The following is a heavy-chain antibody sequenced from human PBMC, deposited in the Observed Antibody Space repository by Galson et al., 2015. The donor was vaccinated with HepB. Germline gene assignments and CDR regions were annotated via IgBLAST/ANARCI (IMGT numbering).Heavy chain of an antibody. CDR3: ARGFRIDSNYDYVWGSLVPFDY. CDR1: GYTFTSYA. CDR2: INTNTGNP. J-gene: IGHJ4*02. D-gene: IGHD3-16*01. Sequence: SVKVSCKASGYTFTSYAMNWVRQAPGQGLEWMGWINTNTGNPTYAQGFTGRFVFSLDTSVSTAYLQISSLKAEDTAVYYCARGFRIDSNYDYVWGSLVPFDYWGQGTLVTVSS. V-gene: IGHV7-4-1*02.